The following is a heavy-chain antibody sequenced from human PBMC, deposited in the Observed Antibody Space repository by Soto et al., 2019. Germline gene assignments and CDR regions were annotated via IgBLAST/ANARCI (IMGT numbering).Heavy chain of an antibody. CDR2: ITGSGGTT. D-gene: IGHD3-10*01. J-gene: IGHJ4*02. Sequence: HPGGSLRLSCAASEFTFSSYAMSWVRQAPGKGLEWVSGITGSGGTTYYADSVKGRFTISRDNSKNTLYLQMNSLRAEDTAVYYCARGPDYFDYWGQGTLVTVSS. CDR3: ARGPDYFDY. V-gene: IGHV3-23*01. CDR1: EFTFSSYA.